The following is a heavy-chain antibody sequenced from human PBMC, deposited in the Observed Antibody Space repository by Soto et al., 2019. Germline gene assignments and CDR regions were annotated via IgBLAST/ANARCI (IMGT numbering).Heavy chain of an antibody. V-gene: IGHV5-10-1*01. CDR2: IDPSDSYT. J-gene: IGHJ3*02. CDR1: GYSFTSYW. CDR3: ARRMYNLNYLAAFDI. D-gene: IGHD1-7*01. Sequence: PGESLKISCKGSGYSFTSYWISWVRQMPGKGLEWMGRIDPSDSYTNYSPSFQGHVTISADKSISTAYLQWSSLKASDTAMYYCARRMYNLNYLAAFDIWGQGTMVTVSS.